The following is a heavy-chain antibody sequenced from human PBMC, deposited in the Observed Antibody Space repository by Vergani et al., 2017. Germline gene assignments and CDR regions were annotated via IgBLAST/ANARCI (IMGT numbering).Heavy chain of an antibody. CDR3: ARGSRYCSGGSCYFDAFDI. CDR1: GGSISSGSYS. D-gene: IGHD2-15*01. Sequence: QVQLQESGPGLVKPSQTLSLTCTVSGGSISSGSYSWSWIRQPPGKGLEWIGYIYHSGSTYYNPSLKSRVTISVDRSKNQFSLKLSSVTAADTAVYYCARGSRYCSGGSCYFDAFDIWGQGTMVTVSS. V-gene: IGHV4-30-2*01. CDR2: IYHSGST. J-gene: IGHJ3*02.